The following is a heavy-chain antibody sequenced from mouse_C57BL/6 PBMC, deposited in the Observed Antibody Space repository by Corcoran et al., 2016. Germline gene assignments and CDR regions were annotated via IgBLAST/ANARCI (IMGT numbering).Heavy chain of an antibody. CDR1: GFNIKNTY. CDR3: ARRGIYYYGSSYGWFAY. CDR2: IDPANGNT. V-gene: IGHV14-3*01. Sequence: EVQLQQSVAELVRPGASVKLSCTASGFNIKNTYMHWVKQRPEQGLEWIGRIDPANGNTKYAPKFQGKATITADTSSNTAYLQLSSLTSEDTAIYYCARRGIYYYGSSYGWFAYWGQGTLVTVSA. J-gene: IGHJ3*01. D-gene: IGHD1-1*01.